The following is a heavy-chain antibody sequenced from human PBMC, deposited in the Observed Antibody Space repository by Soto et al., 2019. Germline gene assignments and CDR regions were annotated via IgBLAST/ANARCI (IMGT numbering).Heavy chain of an antibody. CDR2: IWYDGSNK. Sequence: GGSLRLSCAASGFTFSSYGMHWVRQAPGKGLEWVAVIWYDGSNKYYADSVKGRFTISRDNSKNTLYLQMNSLRAEDTAVYYCVRERSVLATYYYDSSLEADYWGQGTLVTVSS. CDR3: VRERSVLATYYYDSSLEADY. D-gene: IGHD3-22*01. CDR1: GFTFSSYG. J-gene: IGHJ4*02. V-gene: IGHV3-33*01.